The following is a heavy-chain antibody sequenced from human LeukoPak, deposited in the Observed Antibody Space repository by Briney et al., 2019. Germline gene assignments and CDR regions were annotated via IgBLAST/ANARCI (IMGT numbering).Heavy chain of an antibody. CDR1: GGSTSSYY. CDR2: IYYSGST. V-gene: IGHV4-59*01. Sequence: PSETLSLTCTVSGGSTSSYYWSWIRRPPGKGLGWIGYIYYSGSTNYNPSLKSRVTISVDTSKNQFSLKLSSVTAADTAVYYCARGGSNVDYWGQGTLVTVSS. D-gene: IGHD1-14*01. CDR3: ARGGSNVDY. J-gene: IGHJ4*02.